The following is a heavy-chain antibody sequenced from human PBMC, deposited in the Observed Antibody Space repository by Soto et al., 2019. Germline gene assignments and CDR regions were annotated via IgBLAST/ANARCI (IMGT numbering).Heavy chain of an antibody. J-gene: IGHJ4*02. D-gene: IGHD6-6*01. CDR1: GFTFISYS. V-gene: IGHV3-21*01. CDR2: ISSSSYI. Sequence: GGSLRLSCAASGFTFISYSMTWVRQAPGKGLEWVSSISSSSYIYYADSEKGRFAISRDDAKNSLYLQMNSLRAEDTAVYYCARDPPSIAARFDYWGQGTLVTVSS. CDR3: ARDPPSIAARFDY.